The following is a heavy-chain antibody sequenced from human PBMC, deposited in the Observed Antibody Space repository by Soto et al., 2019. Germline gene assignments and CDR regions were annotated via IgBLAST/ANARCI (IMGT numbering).Heavy chain of an antibody. D-gene: IGHD4-4*01. V-gene: IGHV4-59*01. CDR1: GGSISSYY. Sequence: QVQLQESGPGLVKPSETLSLTCTVSGGSISSYYWSWIRQPPGKGLEWIGNIYYSGSTNYNPSLKSRVTISVDTSKNQFSLKLRSVTAADTAVYYCARDQGWREGYSWDYWGQGTLVTVSS. CDR2: IYYSGST. CDR3: ARDQGWREGYSWDY. J-gene: IGHJ4*02.